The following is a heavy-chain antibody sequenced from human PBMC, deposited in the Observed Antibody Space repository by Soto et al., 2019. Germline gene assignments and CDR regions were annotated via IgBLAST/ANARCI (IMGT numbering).Heavy chain of an antibody. V-gene: IGHV3-30*03. CDR2: ISYDGTNK. CDR3: SRDPEQTDIVVLPAPMGWLDP. D-gene: IGHD2-2*01. J-gene: IGHJ5*02. Sequence: TGGSLRLSCEGSGFFFSDYGMHWVRQAPGKGLEWVAVISYDGTNKYYGDSAKGRFTIARDNSRNTLYLEMNSLSEEDTAVYYCSRDPEQTDIVVLPAPMGWLDPCGQGTLVTVYS. CDR1: GFFFSDYG.